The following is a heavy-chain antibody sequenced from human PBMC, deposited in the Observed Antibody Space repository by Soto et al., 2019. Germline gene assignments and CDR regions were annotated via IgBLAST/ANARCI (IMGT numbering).Heavy chain of an antibody. D-gene: IGHD3-3*01. CDR3: ARDPRPRSVDYDFWSGYYTNYYYYYMDV. J-gene: IGHJ6*03. Sequence: GESLKISCAASGFTFSSYSMNWVRQAPGKGLEWVSYISSSSSTIYYADSVKGRFTISRDNAKNSLYLQMNSLRAEDTAVYYCARDPRPRSVDYDFWSGYYTNYYYYYMDVWGKGTTVTVSS. CDR1: GFTFSSYS. CDR2: ISSSSSTI. V-gene: IGHV3-48*01.